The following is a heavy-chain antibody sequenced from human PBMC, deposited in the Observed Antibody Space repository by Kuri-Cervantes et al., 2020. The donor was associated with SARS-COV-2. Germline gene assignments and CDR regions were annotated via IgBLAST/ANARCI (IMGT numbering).Heavy chain of an antibody. D-gene: IGHD3-22*01. Sequence: ASVKVSCKASGYTFTSYYMHWVRQAPGQGLEWMGIINPSGGSTSYAQKFQGRVTMTRDTSTSTVYMELSSLRSEDTAVYYCARDLPVYYYDSSGYPLWGHGTLVTVSS. V-gene: IGHV1-46*01. CDR2: INPSGGST. CDR1: GYTFTSYY. CDR3: ARDLPVYYYDSSGYPL. J-gene: IGHJ4*01.